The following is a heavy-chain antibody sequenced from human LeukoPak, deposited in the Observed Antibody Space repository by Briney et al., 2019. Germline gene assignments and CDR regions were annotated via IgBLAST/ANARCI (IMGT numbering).Heavy chain of an antibody. Sequence: ASVKVSCKASGCTFTSYGISWVRQAPGQGLEWMGWISAYNGNTNYAQKLQGRVTMTTDTSTSTAYMELRSPRSDDTAAYYCARSSGVVITTWFDYWGQGTLVTVPS. CDR1: GCTFTSYG. J-gene: IGHJ4*02. V-gene: IGHV1-18*01. D-gene: IGHD3-22*01. CDR3: ARSSGVVITTWFDY. CDR2: ISAYNGNT.